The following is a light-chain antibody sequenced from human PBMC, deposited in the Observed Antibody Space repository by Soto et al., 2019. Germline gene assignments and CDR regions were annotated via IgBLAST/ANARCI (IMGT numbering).Light chain of an antibody. J-gene: IGLJ1*01. CDR3: SSFTSGTTLYV. V-gene: IGLV2-14*01. CDR2: EVT. Sequence: QFALTRPASVSGSPGQSITISCTGTSSDIGGYNYVSWYQQHPGKVPKLIIFEVTTRPSGISDRFSGSKSGNTASLTISGLQADDEADYYCSSFTSGTTLYVFGTGTKVTVL. CDR1: SSDIGGYNY.